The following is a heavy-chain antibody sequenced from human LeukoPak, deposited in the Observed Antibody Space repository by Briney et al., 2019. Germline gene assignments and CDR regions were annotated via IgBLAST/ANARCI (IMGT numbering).Heavy chain of an antibody. V-gene: IGHV4-34*01. CDR2: INHSGST. J-gene: IGHJ5*02. CDR1: GFTFSSYS. D-gene: IGHD2-2*01. CDR3: ARHEVTAAVPYLPES. Sequence: PGGSLRLSCAASGFTFSSYSMNWVRQPPGKGLEWIGEINHSGSTNYNPSLKSRVTISVDTSKNQFSLKLSSVTAADTAVYYCARHEVTAAVPYLPESWGQGILVTVSS.